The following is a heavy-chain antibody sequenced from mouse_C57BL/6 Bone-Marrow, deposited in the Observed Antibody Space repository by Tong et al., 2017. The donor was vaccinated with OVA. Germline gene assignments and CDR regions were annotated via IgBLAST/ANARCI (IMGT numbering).Heavy chain of an antibody. J-gene: IGHJ1*01. CDR2: ISTYYGNT. CDR3: TRSGGNYWYFDV. D-gene: IGHD2-1*01. CDR1: GYTFTDYA. V-gene: IGHV1-67*01. Sequence: VQLQESGPELVRPGVSVKISCKGSGYTFTDYAMHWVKQSHAKSLEWIGVISTYYGNTNYNQKFKGKATMTVDKSSSTAYMQLSSLTSEDSAVYYCTRSGGNYWYFDVWGAGTTVTVSS.